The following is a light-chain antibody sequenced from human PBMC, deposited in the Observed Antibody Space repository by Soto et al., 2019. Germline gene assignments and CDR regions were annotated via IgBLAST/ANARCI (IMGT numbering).Light chain of an antibody. CDR1: SSNIGAGYD. CDR2: GNS. J-gene: IGLJ2*01. Sequence: QSVLTQPHSVSGAPGPRVTISCTGSSSNIGAGYDVHWYQQLPGTAPKLLIYGNSNRPSGVPDRFSGSKSGTSASLAITGLQAEDEADYYCQSYDSSLSGLVFGGGTKLTVL. V-gene: IGLV1-40*01. CDR3: QSYDSSLSGLV.